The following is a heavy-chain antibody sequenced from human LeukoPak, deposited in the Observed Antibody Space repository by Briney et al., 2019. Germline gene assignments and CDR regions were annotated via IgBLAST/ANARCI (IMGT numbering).Heavy chain of an antibody. CDR1: GFTFSSYS. V-gene: IGHV3-48*01. J-gene: IGHJ6*03. CDR3: ASVAEQLEEFYYYYMDV. D-gene: IGHD6-13*01. Sequence: PGGSLRLSCAASGFTFSSYSMNWVRQAPGKGLEWVSYISSSSSTIYYADSVKGRFTISRDNAKNSLYLEMNSLRAEDTAVYYCASVAEQLEEFYYYYMDVWGKGTTVTVSS. CDR2: ISSSSSTI.